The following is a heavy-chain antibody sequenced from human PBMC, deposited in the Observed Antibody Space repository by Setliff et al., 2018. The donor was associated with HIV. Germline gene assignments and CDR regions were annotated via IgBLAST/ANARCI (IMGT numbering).Heavy chain of an antibody. Sequence: SETLSLTCAVSGYAISSGYYWGWIRRPPGKGLEWIGSIYARGSTYYNPSLKSRVTISVDTSKNQFSLKLSSVTAADTAVYYCASTYCGGDCYSRYFQHWGQGTLVTVSS. CDR2: IYARGST. J-gene: IGHJ1*01. CDR3: ASTYCGGDCYSRYFQH. CDR1: GYAISSGYY. D-gene: IGHD2-21*02. V-gene: IGHV4-38-2*01.